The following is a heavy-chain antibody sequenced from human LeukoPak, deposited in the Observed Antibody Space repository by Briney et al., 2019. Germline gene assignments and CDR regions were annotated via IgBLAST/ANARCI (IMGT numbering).Heavy chain of an antibody. Sequence: GGSLRLSCAASGFTFSTYSMNWVRQAPGKGLEWVSGITTGGRPYYADSVKGRFTISRDNSKNTVYLQMNGLRAEDTAVYCCVKNGARAVDYFQHWGQGTLVTVSS. CDR1: GFTFSTYS. D-gene: IGHD6-19*01. V-gene: IGHV3-23*01. CDR3: VKNGARAVDYFQH. CDR2: ITTGGRP. J-gene: IGHJ1*01.